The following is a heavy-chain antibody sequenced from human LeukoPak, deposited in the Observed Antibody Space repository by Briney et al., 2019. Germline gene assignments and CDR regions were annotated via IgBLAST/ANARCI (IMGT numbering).Heavy chain of an antibody. J-gene: IGHJ4*02. CDR1: EFTVSSNY. D-gene: IGHD4-17*01. CDR2: IYSGGST. Sequence: GGSLRLSCAGSEFTVSSNYMNWVRQAPGKGLERVSVIYSGGSTYYADSVKGRFTISRDNSKNTLYLQMNSLGAEDTAVYYCARGDYGDYCFHYWGQGTLVTVSS. CDR3: ARGDYGDYCFHY. V-gene: IGHV3-66*01.